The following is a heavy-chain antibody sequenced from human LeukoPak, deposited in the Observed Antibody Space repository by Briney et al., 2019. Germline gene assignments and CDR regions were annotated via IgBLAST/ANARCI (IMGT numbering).Heavy chain of an antibody. CDR2: ISAYNGNT. CDR1: GYTFTSYG. Sequence: ASVKVSCKASGYTFTSYGISWVRQAPGQGLEWMGWISAYNGNTNYAQKLQGRVTMTTDTSTSTAYMELRSLRSDDTAVYYCARVSTPYRSSWYGVIWFDPWGQGTLVTVSS. J-gene: IGHJ5*02. V-gene: IGHV1-18*01. CDR3: ARVSTPYRSSWYGVIWFDP. D-gene: IGHD6-13*01.